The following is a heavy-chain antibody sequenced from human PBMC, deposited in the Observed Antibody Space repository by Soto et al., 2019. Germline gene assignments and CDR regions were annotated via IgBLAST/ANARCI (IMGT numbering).Heavy chain of an antibody. CDR3: ARGFFDTRGYSAPFDD. CDR1: GGSISSSNW. Sequence: PSETLSLTCAVSGGSISSSNWWSWVRQPPGKGLEWIGEIYHSGSTNYNPSLKSRVTMSIDMSKNQFSLKLNSVTAADTAVYHCARGFFDTRGYSAPFDDCGQGGRVTVSS. CDR2: IYHSGST. D-gene: IGHD3-22*01. J-gene: IGHJ4*02. V-gene: IGHV4-4*02.